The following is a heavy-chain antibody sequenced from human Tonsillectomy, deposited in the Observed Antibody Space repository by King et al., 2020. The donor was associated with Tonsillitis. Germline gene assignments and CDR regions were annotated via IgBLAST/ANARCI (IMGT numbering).Heavy chain of an antibody. J-gene: IGHJ4*02. D-gene: IGHD2-2*01. CDR1: GFTFSSYA. CDR3: AKDTSPYSVVVPAALFDY. Sequence: VQLVESGGGLVQPGGSLRLSCAASGFTFSSYAMSWVRQAPGKGLEWVSAISGSGGSTYYADSVKGRFTISRDNSKNTLYLQMNSLRAEDTAVYYCAKDTSPYSVVVPAALFDYWGQGTLVTVSS. CDR2: ISGSGGST. V-gene: IGHV3-23*04.